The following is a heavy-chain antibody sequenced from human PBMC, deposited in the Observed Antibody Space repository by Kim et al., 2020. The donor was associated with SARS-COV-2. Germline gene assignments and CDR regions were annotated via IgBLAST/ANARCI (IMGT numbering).Heavy chain of an antibody. CDR2: ISYTGNT. Sequence: SETLSLTCTVSGDSISSANYYWGWIRQPPGKGLEWIGTISYTGNTYYNPSVKRRLSLSTDTSKNRISLSLRSVTAADTAVYYCARRDSGSFDAFDIWGQGTMVTVSS. D-gene: IGHD3-10*01. CDR1: GDSISSANYY. J-gene: IGHJ3*02. V-gene: IGHV4-39*01. CDR3: ARRDSGSFDAFDI.